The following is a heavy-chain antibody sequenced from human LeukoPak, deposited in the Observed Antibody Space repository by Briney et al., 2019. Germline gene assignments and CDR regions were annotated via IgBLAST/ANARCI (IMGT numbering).Heavy chain of an antibody. CDR1: GFTFSSYA. J-gene: IGHJ4*02. CDR3: ARELLGHGYNSGDFDY. D-gene: IGHD5-24*01. Sequence: GGSLRLSCAASGFTFSSYAMSWVRQAPGKGLEWVSGISGSGDNTYYADSVKGRFTISRDNSKNTLYVQVNSLGTEDTAVYYCARELLGHGYNSGDFDYWGQGTLVTVSS. V-gene: IGHV3-23*01. CDR2: ISGSGDNT.